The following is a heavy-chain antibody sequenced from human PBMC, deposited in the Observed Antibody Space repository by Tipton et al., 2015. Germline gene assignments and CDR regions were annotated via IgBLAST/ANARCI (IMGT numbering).Heavy chain of an antibody. CDR3: ARVYRYGGNSVDY. V-gene: IGHV4-30-4*08. D-gene: IGHD4-23*01. Sequence: TLSLTCAVSGGSIRDVGYYWGWIRQSPGKGLEWLGNIHYSGTTYYNPSLKSRVTISVDTSKNQFSLNLSSVTAADTAVFYCARVYRYGGNSVDYWGQGILVTVSS. CDR1: GGSIRDVGYY. J-gene: IGHJ4*02. CDR2: IHYSGTT.